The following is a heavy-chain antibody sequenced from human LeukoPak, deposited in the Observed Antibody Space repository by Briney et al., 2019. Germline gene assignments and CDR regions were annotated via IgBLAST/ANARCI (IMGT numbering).Heavy chain of an antibody. J-gene: IGHJ4*02. CDR1: GYTFTDYY. V-gene: IGHV1-69-2*01. D-gene: IGHD1-26*01. CDR2: VDPEDGET. CDR3: TMGATTAFSFDY. Sequence: ASVKVSCKVSGYTFTDYYMHWVQQAPGKGLEWMGLVDPEDGETIYAEEFQGRVTITADTSTDTAYMELSSLRSEDTAVYYCTMGATTAFSFDYWGQGTLVTVSS.